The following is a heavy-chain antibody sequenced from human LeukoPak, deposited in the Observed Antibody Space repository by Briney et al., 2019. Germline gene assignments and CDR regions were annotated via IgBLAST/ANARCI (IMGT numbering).Heavy chain of an antibody. V-gene: IGHV3-33*01. CDR1: GFTFSSYG. CDR2: IWYDGSNK. CDR3: ARESYYDSSGYSDFDY. Sequence: GGSLRLSCATSGFTFSSYGMHWVRQAPGKGLEWVAVIWYDGSNKYYADSVKGRFTISRDNSKNTLYLQMNSLRAEDTAVYYCARESYYDSSGYSDFDYWGQGTLVTVSS. D-gene: IGHD3-22*01. J-gene: IGHJ4*02.